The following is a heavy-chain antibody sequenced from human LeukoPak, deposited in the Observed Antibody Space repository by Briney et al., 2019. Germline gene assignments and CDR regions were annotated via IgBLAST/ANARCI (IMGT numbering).Heavy chain of an antibody. CDR2: INPNSGGT. D-gene: IGHD2-2*01. Sequence: ASVKVSCKASGYTFTGYYIHWVRQAPGQGLEWMGWINPNSGGTNYAQKFQGRVTMTRDTSISTAYRELSRLRSDDTAVYYCARDIVVVPAAPVYGWFDPWGQGTLVTVSS. CDR1: GYTFTGYY. CDR3: ARDIVVVPAAPVYGWFDP. J-gene: IGHJ5*02. V-gene: IGHV1-2*02.